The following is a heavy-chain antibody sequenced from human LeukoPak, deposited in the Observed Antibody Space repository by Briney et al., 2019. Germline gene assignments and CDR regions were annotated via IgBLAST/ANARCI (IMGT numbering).Heavy chain of an antibody. J-gene: IGHJ3*02. CDR3: ARLWYSSGWYTILHAFDI. D-gene: IGHD6-19*01. CDR1: GGSISSYY. Sequence: SETLSLTCTVSGGSISSYYWSWIRQPPGKGLEWIGYVYYSGSTNYNPSLMGRVTMSVDTSKNQFSLKLSSVTAADTAVYYCARLWYSSGWYTILHAFDIWGQGTMVTVSS. V-gene: IGHV4-59*08. CDR2: VYYSGST.